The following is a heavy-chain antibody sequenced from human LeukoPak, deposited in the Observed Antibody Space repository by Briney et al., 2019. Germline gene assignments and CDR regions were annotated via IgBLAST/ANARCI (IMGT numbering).Heavy chain of an antibody. J-gene: IGHJ1*01. CDR2: ISFDGTNT. V-gene: IGHV3-30*14. CDR1: GFMFNTYG. D-gene: IGHD3-10*01. CDR3: AARGDFQH. Sequence: PGRSLRLSCAASGFMFNTYGFHWVRQAPGKGLEWVAVISFDGTNTYYADSVKGRFTISRDNSKNTLYLQMNSLRAEDTAVYYCAARGDFQHWGQGTLVTVSS.